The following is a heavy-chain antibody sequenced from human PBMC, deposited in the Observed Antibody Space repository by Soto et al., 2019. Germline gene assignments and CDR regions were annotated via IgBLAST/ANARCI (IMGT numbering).Heavy chain of an antibody. CDR3: ARDGGSY. J-gene: IGHJ4*02. CDR1: GFTLSTNA. D-gene: IGHD3-16*01. Sequence: QVQLVESGGGVVQPGTSLRLSCAASGFTLSTNAMHWVRQAPGKGLEWVAVIASDGSSQYYADSVKGRFTVSRDSSRNTLYLQMNSLRTEDTAVYFCARDGGSYWGQGTQVIVST. CDR2: IASDGSSQ. V-gene: IGHV3-30-3*01.